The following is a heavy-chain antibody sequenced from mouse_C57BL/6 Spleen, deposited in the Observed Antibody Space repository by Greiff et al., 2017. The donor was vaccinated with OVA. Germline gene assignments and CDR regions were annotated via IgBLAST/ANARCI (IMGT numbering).Heavy chain of an antibody. CDR3: ERSYGSSSYFDY. Sequence: VQLQQSGAELARPGASVKMSCKASGYTFTSYTMHWVKQRPGQGLEWIGYINPSSGYTKYNQKFKDKATLTADKSSSTAYMQLSSLTSEDSAVYYCERSYGSSSYFDYWGQGTTLTVSS. CDR1: GYTFTSYT. J-gene: IGHJ2*01. D-gene: IGHD1-1*01. V-gene: IGHV1-4*01. CDR2: INPSSGYT.